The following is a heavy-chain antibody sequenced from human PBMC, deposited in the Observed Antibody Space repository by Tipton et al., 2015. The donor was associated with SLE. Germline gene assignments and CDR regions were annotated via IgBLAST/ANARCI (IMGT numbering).Heavy chain of an antibody. J-gene: IGHJ6*03. CDR3: ARRGDYRSSWYVASYYYMDV. Sequence: TLSLTCAVYGGSFSGYFWSWIRQPPGKGLEWIGEINHSGSTNYNPSLKSRVTIPVDTSKNQFSLKLSSVTAADTSVYYCARRGDYRSSWYVASYYYMDVWGKGTTVTVSS. CDR2: INHSGST. D-gene: IGHD6-13*01. V-gene: IGHV4-34*01. CDR1: GGSFSGYF.